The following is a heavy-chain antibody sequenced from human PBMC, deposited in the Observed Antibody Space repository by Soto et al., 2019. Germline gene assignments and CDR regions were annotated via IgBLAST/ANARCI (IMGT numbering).Heavy chain of an antibody. CDR2: ISSSSSTI. CDR3: ARGAYYYDSSGLSY. D-gene: IGHD3-22*01. V-gene: IGHV3-48*01. CDR1: GFTFSSYS. J-gene: IGHJ4*02. Sequence: GGYLRLSCAASGFTFSSYSMNWVRQAPGKGLEWVSYISSSSSTIYYADSVKGRFTISRDNAKNSLYLQMNSLRAEDTAVYYCARGAYYYDSSGLSYWGQGT.